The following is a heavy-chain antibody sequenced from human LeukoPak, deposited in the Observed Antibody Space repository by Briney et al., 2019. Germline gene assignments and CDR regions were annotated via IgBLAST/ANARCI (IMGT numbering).Heavy chain of an antibody. V-gene: IGHV4-59*01. CDR3: ARLYYYGMDV. CDR1: GGSISSYY. J-gene: IGHJ6*04. Sequence: SETLSLTCTVSGGSISSYYWSWIRQPPGKGLEWIGYIYYSGSTNYNPSLKSRVTISVGTSKNRFSLKLSSVTAADTAVYYCARLYYYGMDVWGKGTTVTVSS. CDR2: IYYSGST.